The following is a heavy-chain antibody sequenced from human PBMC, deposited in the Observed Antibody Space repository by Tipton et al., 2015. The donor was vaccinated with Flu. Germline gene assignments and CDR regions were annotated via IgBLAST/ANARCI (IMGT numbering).Heavy chain of an antibody. CDR2: ISYDGSNK. CDR1: GFTFSSYG. CDR3: AKDPTPFGDLLVGNWFDP. J-gene: IGHJ5*02. Sequence: QVQLVQSGGGVVQPGRSLRLSCVASGFTFSSYGMHWVRQAPGKGLDWVAVISYDGSNKYYADSVKGRFTISRDNSKNTLYLQMNSLRPDDTAVYYCAKDPTPFGDLLVGNWFDPWGQGTLVTVSS. D-gene: IGHD3-10*01. V-gene: IGHV3-30*18.